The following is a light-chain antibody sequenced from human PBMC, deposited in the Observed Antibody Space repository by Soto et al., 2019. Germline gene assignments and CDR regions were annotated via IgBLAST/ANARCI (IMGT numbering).Light chain of an antibody. J-gene: IGLJ1*01. V-gene: IGLV2-11*01. CDR3: CSYAGSSTYV. Sequence: QSALTQPRSVSGSPGQSVTISCTGTSSDVGGYNYVSWFQQHPGRAPKLIIYDVTKRPSGVSNRFSGSKSGNTASLTISGLQAEDEADYYCCSYAGSSTYVFGTGTKVTVL. CDR1: SSDVGGYNY. CDR2: DVT.